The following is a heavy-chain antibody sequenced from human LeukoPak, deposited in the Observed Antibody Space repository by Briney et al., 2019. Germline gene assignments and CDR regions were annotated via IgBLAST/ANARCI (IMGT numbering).Heavy chain of an antibody. V-gene: IGHV3-23*01. J-gene: IGHJ4*02. CDR1: GFAFSSYA. D-gene: IGHD2-21*02. CDR3: AKIDRLSAYCGGDCYFDY. CDR2: ISGSGGST. Sequence: AGGSLRLSCAASGFAFSSYAMSWVRQAPGKGLEWVSAISGSGGSTYYADSVKGRFTISRDNSKNTLYLQMNSLRAEDTAVYYCAKIDRLSAYCGGDCYFDYWGQGTLVTVSS.